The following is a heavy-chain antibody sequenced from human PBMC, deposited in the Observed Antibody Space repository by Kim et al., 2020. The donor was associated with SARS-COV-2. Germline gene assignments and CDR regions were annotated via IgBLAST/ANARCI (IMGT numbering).Heavy chain of an antibody. CDR2: IYYGGST. CDR1: DASVSSGSFY. J-gene: IGHJ6*02. Sequence: SETLSLTCSVSDASVSSGSFYWSWIRQPPGKGLEWIGYIYYGGSTNYNPSLKSRVTISVDTSKNHFSLRLRSVTAADTAVYYCATTAARESLYYYYYAMDGWGQGTTVIVSS. CDR3: ATTAARESLYYYYYAMDG. D-gene: IGHD6-13*01. V-gene: IGHV4-61*03.